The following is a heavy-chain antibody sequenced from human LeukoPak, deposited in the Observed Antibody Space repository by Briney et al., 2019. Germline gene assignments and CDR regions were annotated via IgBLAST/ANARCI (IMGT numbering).Heavy chain of an antibody. Sequence: SETLSLTCTVSGGSISSGDYYWSWIRQPPGKGLEWIGYIYYSGSTYYNPSLKSRVTISVDTSKNQFSLKLSSVTAADTAVYYCAREAAAARWGWYTDVWGKGTRSPSP. J-gene: IGHJ6*03. V-gene: IGHV4-30-4*08. CDR1: GGSISSGDYY. D-gene: IGHD6-13*01. CDR3: AREAAAARWGWYTDV. CDR2: IYYSGST.